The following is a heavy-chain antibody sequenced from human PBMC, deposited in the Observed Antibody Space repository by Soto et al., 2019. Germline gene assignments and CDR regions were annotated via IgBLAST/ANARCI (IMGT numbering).Heavy chain of an antibody. CDR3: ATYVVLAAAAPWLDP. Sequence: QVQLVQSGAEVKKPGSSVKVSCKASGGTFNNYAFTWVRQAPGQGLEWMGGIIPLFGKVHYAQKFQGRVTVTADESTGTVYMELSSLRGEDTAVFYCATYVVLAAAAPWLDPWGQGTLVTVSS. J-gene: IGHJ5*02. D-gene: IGHD2-15*01. CDR1: GGTFNNYA. V-gene: IGHV1-69*01. CDR2: IIPLFGKV.